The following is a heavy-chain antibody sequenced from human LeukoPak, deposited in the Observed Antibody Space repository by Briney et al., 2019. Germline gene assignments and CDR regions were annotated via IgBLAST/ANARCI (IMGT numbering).Heavy chain of an antibody. CDR1: GFTFNSYP. CDR3: ARVYYDSSGYSFDY. J-gene: IGHJ4*02. CDR2: ISYDGSDK. V-gene: IGHV3-30-3*01. D-gene: IGHD3-22*01. Sequence: GGSLRLSCAASGFTFNSYPMHWVRQAPGKGLEWVAPISYDGSDKYYADSVRGRFTISRDNSKNTLYLQMNSLRADDTAVYYCARVYYDSSGYSFDYWGQGTLVTVSS.